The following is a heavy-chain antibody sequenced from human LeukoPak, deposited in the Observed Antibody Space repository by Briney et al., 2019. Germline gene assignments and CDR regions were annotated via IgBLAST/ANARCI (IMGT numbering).Heavy chain of an antibody. Sequence: GGSLRLSCAASGFTVSSNYMSWVRQAPGKGLEWVSVIYSGGSTYYADSVKGRFTISRDNAKNSLYLQMNSLRAEGTAVYYCARTWWQWLADIDYWGQGTLVTVSS. J-gene: IGHJ4*02. D-gene: IGHD6-19*01. V-gene: IGHV3-53*01. CDR3: ARTWWQWLADIDY. CDR1: GFTVSSNY. CDR2: IYSGGST.